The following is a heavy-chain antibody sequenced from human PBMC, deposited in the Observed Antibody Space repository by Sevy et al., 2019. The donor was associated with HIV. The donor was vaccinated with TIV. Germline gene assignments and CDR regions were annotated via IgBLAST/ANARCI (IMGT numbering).Heavy chain of an antibody. V-gene: IGHV3-21*01. CDR1: GFTFSSYS. D-gene: IGHD6-6*01. Sequence: GGSLRLSCAASGFTFSSYSMNWVRQAPGKGLEWVSSISSSSSYIYYADSVKGRFTISRDNAKNSLYLQMNSLRAEDTAVYYCARGVDGSSEYYFDYWGQGTLVTVSS. CDR2: ISSSSSYI. J-gene: IGHJ4*02. CDR3: ARGVDGSSEYYFDY.